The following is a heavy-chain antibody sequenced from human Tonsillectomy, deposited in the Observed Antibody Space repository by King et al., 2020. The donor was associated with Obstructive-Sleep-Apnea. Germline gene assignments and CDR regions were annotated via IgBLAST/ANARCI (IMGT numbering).Heavy chain of an antibody. D-gene: IGHD5-24*01. CDR1: GYTFTGYF. J-gene: IGHJ4*02. CDR2: INPSSGGT. V-gene: IGHV1-2*02. Sequence: VQLVESGAEVKKPGASVKVSCKASGYTFTGYFMHWVRQAPGQGLEWMGWINPSSGGTNYAQKFQGRVTMTRDTSISTAYMELSRLRSDDTDVYYCSRVEPLSSRGYRDGDDWGQGTLVTVSS. CDR3: SRVEPLSSRGYRDGDD.